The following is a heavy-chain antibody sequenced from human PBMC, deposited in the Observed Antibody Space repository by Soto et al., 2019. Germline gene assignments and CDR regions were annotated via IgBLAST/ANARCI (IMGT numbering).Heavy chain of an antibody. D-gene: IGHD2-15*01. CDR3: ARIRSIFSGGRNDD. J-gene: IGHJ4*02. V-gene: IGHV4-59*08. CDR1: GGSLSTYY. Sequence: QVHLQESGPGLVKPSETLSLTCTVCGGSLSTYYWSWIRQPPGKGLEWIGYVHDRATTRYNPALRTRVTISADTSKNQFSLSLRSVTAADTAVYFCARIRSIFSGGRNDDWGQGILVTVSA. CDR2: VHDRATT.